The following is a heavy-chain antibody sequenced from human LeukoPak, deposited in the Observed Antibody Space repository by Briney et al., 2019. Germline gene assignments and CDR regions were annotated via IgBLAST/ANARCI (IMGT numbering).Heavy chain of an antibody. CDR2: VTGSGGST. Sequence: GGSLRLSCAASGFTFSIYAMNWVRQAPGKGLEWVSTVTGSGGSTYYADSVKGRFTISRDNAKNSLYLQMNSLRAEDTAVYYCARVAARTSCWGQGTLVTVSS. J-gene: IGHJ4*02. CDR1: GFTFSIYA. V-gene: IGHV3-23*01. CDR3: ARVAARTSC. D-gene: IGHD6-13*01.